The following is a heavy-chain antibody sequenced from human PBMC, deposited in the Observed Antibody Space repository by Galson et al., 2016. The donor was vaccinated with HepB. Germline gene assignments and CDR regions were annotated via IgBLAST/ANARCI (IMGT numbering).Heavy chain of an antibody. J-gene: IGHJ4*02. CDR1: GFTFSSYW. CDR3: ARVPPLERRLY. Sequence: SLRPSCAASGFTFSSYWMSWVRHAPGTGQERVANIKQDCSEKYDVDSVKGRFTISRANAKNSLYVQMNSLRAEDTAVYYCARVPPLERRLYWGQGTLVTVSS. V-gene: IGHV3-7*03. D-gene: IGHD1-1*01. CDR2: IKQDCSEK.